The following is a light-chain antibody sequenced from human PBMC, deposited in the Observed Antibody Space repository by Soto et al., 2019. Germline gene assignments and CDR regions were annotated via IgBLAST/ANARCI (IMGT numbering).Light chain of an antibody. V-gene: IGLV3-1*01. CDR2: QDN. Sequence: SYELTQPPSVSVSPGQTASITCSGDKLGDKYACWYQQKPGQSPVLVIYQDNKRPSGIPERFSASNSGNTATLTISGTQAMDEADYYCQAWDSSNADVVFGGGTKLTVL. CDR1: KLGDKY. CDR3: QAWDSSNADVV. J-gene: IGLJ2*01.